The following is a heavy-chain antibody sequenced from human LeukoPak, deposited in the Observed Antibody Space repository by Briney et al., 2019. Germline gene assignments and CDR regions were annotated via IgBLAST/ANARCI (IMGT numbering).Heavy chain of an antibody. CDR3: ARGGLSSYYYDSSGQFDY. CDR2: INPSGGST. J-gene: IGHJ4*02. Sequence: ASVKVSCKASAYTFTSYYIHWVRQAPGQGLEWMGIINPSGGSTSYAQKFQGRVTMTRDTSTSTVYMELTGLRSEDTAVYYCARGGLSSYYYDSSGQFDYWGQGTLVTVSS. CDR1: AYTFTSYY. V-gene: IGHV1-46*01. D-gene: IGHD3-22*01.